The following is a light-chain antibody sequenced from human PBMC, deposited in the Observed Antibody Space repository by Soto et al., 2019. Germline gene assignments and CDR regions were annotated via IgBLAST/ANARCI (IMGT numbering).Light chain of an antibody. CDR2: SAS. CDR3: QQSYSSPYT. CDR1: QSRSKN. Sequence: DIQMTQSPASLSASVGDRVTITCRASQSRSKNLNWYQHRLGKASQVLIYSASDSQIGVPSRFSASGSGTDFTLIISGLQPEDFATYYSQQSYSSPYTFGRGTKLDIK. J-gene: IGKJ2*01. V-gene: IGKV1-39*01.